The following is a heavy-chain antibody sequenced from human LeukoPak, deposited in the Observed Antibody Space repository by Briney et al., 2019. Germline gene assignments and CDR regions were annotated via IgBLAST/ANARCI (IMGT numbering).Heavy chain of an antibody. V-gene: IGHV3-30*18. CDR1: SFACSSDG. D-gene: IGHD6-13*01. J-gene: IGHJ6*02. CDR3: AKDLLLIAAADYYYYYGMDV. CDR2: ISYGGGNK. Sequence: GGSLRLSCAASSFACSSDGMCWARQAPGKWLEWVAVISYGGGNKCYADSVKGRFTISRDNSKNTLYLQMNSLRSEDTAVYYCAKDLLLIAAADYYYYYGMDVWGQGTTVTVSS.